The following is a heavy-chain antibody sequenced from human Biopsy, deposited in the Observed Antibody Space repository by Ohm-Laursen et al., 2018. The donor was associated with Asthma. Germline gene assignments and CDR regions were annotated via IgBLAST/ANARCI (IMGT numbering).Heavy chain of an antibody. Sequence: SLRLSCAASGFTFGDYWISWVRQVPGKGLEWVANIKHDGTEKNHVDSLKGRFTISRDNAKNSLYLQMSSLRAEDTAVYYCARDSGGDWSCSDRRCDYYYTYAMDVWGQGTTVTVSS. J-gene: IGHJ6*02. CDR3: ARDSGGDWSCSDRRCDYYYTYAMDV. D-gene: IGHD2-15*01. V-gene: IGHV3-7*01. CDR2: IKHDGTEK. CDR1: GFTFGDYW.